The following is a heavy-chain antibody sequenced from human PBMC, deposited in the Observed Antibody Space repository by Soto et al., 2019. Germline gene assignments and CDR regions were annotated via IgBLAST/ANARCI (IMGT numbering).Heavy chain of an antibody. CDR1: GGSISSYY. J-gene: IGHJ5*02. CDR2: IYYSGST. V-gene: IGHV4-59*01. D-gene: IGHD2-2*01. Sequence: SETLSLTCTVSGGSISSYYWSWIRQPPGKGLEWIGYIYYSGSTNYNPSLKSRVTISVDTSKNQFSLKLSSVTAADTAVYYCARGGFSSPFDPWGQGTLVTVSS. CDR3: ARGGFSSPFDP.